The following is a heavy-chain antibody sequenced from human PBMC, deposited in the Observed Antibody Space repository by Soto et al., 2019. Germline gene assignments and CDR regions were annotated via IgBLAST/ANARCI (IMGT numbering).Heavy chain of an antibody. J-gene: IGHJ6*02. Sequence: GGSLRLSCAASGFVFRSYSMSWVRQAPGKGLEWVAVISYDGSNKYYADSVKGRFTISRDNSKNTLYLQMNSLRAEDTAVYYCAREIGTTIQDYYDSSGYYYYYYGMDVWGQGTTVTVSS. V-gene: IGHV3-30*19. D-gene: IGHD3-22*01. CDR1: GFVFRSYS. CDR2: ISYDGSNK. CDR3: AREIGTTIQDYYDSSGYYYYYYGMDV.